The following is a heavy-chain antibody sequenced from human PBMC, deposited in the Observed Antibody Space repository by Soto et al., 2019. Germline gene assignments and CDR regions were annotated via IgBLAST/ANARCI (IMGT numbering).Heavy chain of an antibody. CDR3: ARHTYDSSGYLTYYFDY. D-gene: IGHD3-22*01. Sequence: SETLSLTCTVSGGSISSYYWSWIRQPPGKGLEWIGYISYSGSTNYNPSLKSRVTISVDTSKNQFSLKLTSVTAADTAVYYCARHTYDSSGYLTYYFDYWGQGTLVTVSS. J-gene: IGHJ4*02. V-gene: IGHV4-59*08. CDR2: ISYSGST. CDR1: GGSISSYY.